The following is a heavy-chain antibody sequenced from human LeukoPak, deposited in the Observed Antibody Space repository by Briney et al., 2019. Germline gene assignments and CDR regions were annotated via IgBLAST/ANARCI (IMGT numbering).Heavy chain of an antibody. D-gene: IGHD3-22*01. CDR2: FYPGDSDT. Sequence: GESLKISCKGSGYSFTSYWIGWVRQMPGKGLEWMGIFYPGDSDTRYSPSFQGQVTISADKSISTAYLQWSSLKASDTAMYYCARGEYYYDSSGYWQFDYWGQGTLVTVSS. J-gene: IGHJ4*02. V-gene: IGHV5-51*01. CDR3: ARGEYYYDSSGYWQFDY. CDR1: GYSFTSYW.